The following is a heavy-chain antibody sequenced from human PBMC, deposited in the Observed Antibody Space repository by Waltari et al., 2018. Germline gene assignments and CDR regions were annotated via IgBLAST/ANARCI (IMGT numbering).Heavy chain of an antibody. V-gene: IGHV3-74*01. D-gene: IGHD1-1*01. CDR3: TRGGLEPVDY. CDR2: RNPDGSTT. J-gene: IGHJ4*02. Sequence: EVQLVESGGGLVKPGGSLRLSCAASGFTFSSYWMHWVRQRPGKGLVWVSRRNPDGSTTNYEDSVKGRFPISRDNAKNTLDLQMNSLRPGDTAVYYCTRGGLEPVDYWGQGTLVTVSS. CDR1: GFTFSSYW.